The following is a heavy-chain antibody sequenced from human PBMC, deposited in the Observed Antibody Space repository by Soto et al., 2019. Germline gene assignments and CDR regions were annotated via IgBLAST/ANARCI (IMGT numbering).Heavy chain of an antibody. CDR1: GFTFSSYA. D-gene: IGHD3-9*01. Sequence: PGGSLRLSCAVSGFTFSSYAMSWGRQAPGKGLEWVSGSSWNSGSIGYADSVKRRFTISRQNAKNSLFLQMNSMRAEDTALYYCAKPPGYYGSLAFDMWGQGTMVTVSS. CDR2: SSWNSGSI. V-gene: IGHV3-9*01. J-gene: IGHJ3*02. CDR3: AKPPGYYGSLAFDM.